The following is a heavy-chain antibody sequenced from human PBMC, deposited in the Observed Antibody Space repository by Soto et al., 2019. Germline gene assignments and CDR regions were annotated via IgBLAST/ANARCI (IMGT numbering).Heavy chain of an antibody. V-gene: IGHV3-23*01. CDR3: AKDLAYCGGDCYGNFDY. Sequence: GGSLRLSCAASGFAFSSYAMNWVRQAPGKGLEWVSAISGSGGRTYYADSVKGRFTISRDTSKNTLYLQMNSLRAEDTAVYYCAKDLAYCGGDCYGNFDYWGQGTLVTVSS. D-gene: IGHD2-21*01. CDR2: ISGSGGRT. J-gene: IGHJ4*02. CDR1: GFAFSSYA.